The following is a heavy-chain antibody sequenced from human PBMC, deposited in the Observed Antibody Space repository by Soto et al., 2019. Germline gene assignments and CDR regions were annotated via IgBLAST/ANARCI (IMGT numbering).Heavy chain of an antibody. J-gene: IGHJ4*02. Sequence: QVQLVQSGAEVKKPGASVKVSCKASGYTFTSYDINWVRQATGQGLEWMGWMNPNSGNTGYAQKFQGRVTMTRNTSISTAYMELSSLRSEGTAVYYCARGGVSDFWSGYSLDSWGQGTLVTVSS. D-gene: IGHD3-3*01. CDR3: ARGGVSDFWSGYSLDS. V-gene: IGHV1-8*01. CDR1: GYTFTSYD. CDR2: MNPNSGNT.